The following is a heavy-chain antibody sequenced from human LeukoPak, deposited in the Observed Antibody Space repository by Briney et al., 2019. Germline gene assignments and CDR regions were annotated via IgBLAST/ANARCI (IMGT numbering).Heavy chain of an antibody. D-gene: IGHD2-15*01. CDR2: IYHSGVT. CDR3: ARTVVAATNWFDP. Sequence: SETLSLTCGVSGYSISSHYWGWIRQPPGKGLEWLGTIYHSGVTYYNPSLKSRVTLSVDTSKNQFSLKLSSVPAADTDVYYCARTVVAATNWFDPWGQGTPVTVSS. V-gene: IGHV4-38-2*01. CDR1: GYSISSHY. J-gene: IGHJ5*02.